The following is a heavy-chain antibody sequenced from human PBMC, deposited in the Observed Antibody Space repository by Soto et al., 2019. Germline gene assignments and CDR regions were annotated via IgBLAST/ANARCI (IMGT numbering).Heavy chain of an antibody. CDR2: IWYDGSNK. J-gene: IGHJ6*02. CDR1: GFIFSNYG. Sequence: GGSLRLSCAASGFIFSNYGMHWVRQAPGKGLEWVAVIWYDGSNKYYADSEKGRFIISRDNSKNTVFLQMNSLRAEDTAVYYCARELGSNYYYYYGMDVWGQGTTVTVSS. CDR3: ARELGSNYYYYYGMDV. D-gene: IGHD2-15*01. V-gene: IGHV3-33*01.